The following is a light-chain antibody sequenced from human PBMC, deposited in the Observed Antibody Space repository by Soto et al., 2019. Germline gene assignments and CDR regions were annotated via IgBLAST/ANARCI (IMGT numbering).Light chain of an antibody. J-gene: IGKJ1*01. CDR1: QSVLYSSNNKNY. CDR2: WAS. CDR3: QQWSSIPKT. Sequence: DIVLTQSPDSLAVSLGERATINCKSSQSVLYSSNNKNYLAWYQQKPGQPPKLLIYWASTRESGVPDRFSGSGSGTDFTHTISSLQAEDVAVYYCQQWSSIPKTFGQGTKVEIK. V-gene: IGKV4-1*01.